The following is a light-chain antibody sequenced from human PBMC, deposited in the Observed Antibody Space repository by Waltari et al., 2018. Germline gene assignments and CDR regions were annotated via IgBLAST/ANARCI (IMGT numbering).Light chain of an antibody. CDR1: QSVARE. Sequence: EILMTQSPATQSLSPGDTATLSCRASQSVARELAWYQQKPGQAPRLVMYGVSTRATDIPARFSGSGSGTDFTLTISSLQSEDFAVYYCQQSKDWPWTFGQGTKVEIK. CDR2: GVS. V-gene: IGKV3-15*01. CDR3: QQSKDWPWT. J-gene: IGKJ1*01.